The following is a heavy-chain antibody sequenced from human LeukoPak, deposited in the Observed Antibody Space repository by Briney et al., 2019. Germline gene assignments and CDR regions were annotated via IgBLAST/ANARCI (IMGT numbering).Heavy chain of an antibody. Sequence: SETLSLTCTVSGGSINSYYWGWIRQPPGKGLEWIGYIHYSGSTTYNPSLKSRVTISVDTSKNQFSLKLSSVTAADTAEYYCARDGQLRNAFDIWGQGTMLTVSS. CDR3: ARDGQLRNAFDI. D-gene: IGHD5-24*01. J-gene: IGHJ3*02. V-gene: IGHV4-59*01. CDR1: GGSINSYY. CDR2: IHYSGST.